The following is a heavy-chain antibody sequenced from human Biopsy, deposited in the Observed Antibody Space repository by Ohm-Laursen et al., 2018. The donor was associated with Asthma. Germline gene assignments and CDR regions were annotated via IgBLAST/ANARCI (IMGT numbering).Heavy chain of an antibody. Sequence: ASVKVSCKAPGGTFSNFAISWVRQAPGQGLEWPGGIMTVFGTTNYAQKFQGRVTITADESTSTAYMEVTSLRSEDTAIYYCARCQVGYSSGWSLLLKKIYYSGMDVWGQGTAVTVSS. CDR2: IMTVFGTT. V-gene: IGHV1-69*13. CDR3: ARCQVGYSSGWSLLLKKIYYSGMDV. J-gene: IGHJ6*02. CDR1: GGTFSNFA. D-gene: IGHD6-19*01.